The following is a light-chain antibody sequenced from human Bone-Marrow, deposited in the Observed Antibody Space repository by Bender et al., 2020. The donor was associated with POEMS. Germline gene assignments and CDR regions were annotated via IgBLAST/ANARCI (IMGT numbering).Light chain of an antibody. Sequence: SYEVTQPPSVSVSPGQTASITCSGDKLGDKYVCWYQQRPGQSPVLVIYQDNKRPSGIHERFSGSNSGNTATLTISGTQAMDEADYYCQTWDSSTAVFGGGTKLTVL. CDR1: KLGDKY. J-gene: IGLJ2*01. V-gene: IGLV3-1*01. CDR3: QTWDSSTAV. CDR2: QDN.